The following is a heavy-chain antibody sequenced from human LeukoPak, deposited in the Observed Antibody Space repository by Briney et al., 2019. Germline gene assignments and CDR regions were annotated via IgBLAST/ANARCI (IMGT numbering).Heavy chain of an antibody. CDR1: GYTFTSYG. CDR3: ARGPYCSGGSCYFDAFDT. CDR2: ISAYNGNT. V-gene: IGHV1-18*01. D-gene: IGHD2-15*01. Sequence: ASVKVSYKASGYTFTSYGISWVRQAPGQGLEWMGWISAYNGNTNYAQKLQGRVTMTTDTSTSTAYMELRSLRSDDTAVYYCARGPYCSGGSCYFDAFDTWGQGTMVTVSS. J-gene: IGHJ3*02.